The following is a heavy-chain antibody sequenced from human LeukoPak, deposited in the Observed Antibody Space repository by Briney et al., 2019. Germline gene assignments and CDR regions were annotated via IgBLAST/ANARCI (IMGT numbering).Heavy chain of an antibody. CDR3: AKGGPYSSDLLPTY. J-gene: IGHJ4*02. CDR1: GFTFTNYA. Sequence: GGSLRLSCAASGFTFTNYAMSWVRRAPGKGLEWVSAISGSGASTYYADSVKGRFTISRDNSKDTLYLQMNSLRAEDTAVYYCAKGGPYSSDLLPTYWGQGTLVTVSS. D-gene: IGHD6-19*01. V-gene: IGHV3-23*01. CDR2: ISGSGAST.